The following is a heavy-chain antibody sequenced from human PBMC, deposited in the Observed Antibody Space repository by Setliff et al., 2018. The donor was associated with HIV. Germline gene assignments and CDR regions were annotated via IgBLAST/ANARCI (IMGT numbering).Heavy chain of an antibody. J-gene: IGHJ5*02. V-gene: IGHV3-74*01. CDR2: GSST. D-gene: IGHD3-10*01. Sequence: PSETLSLTCTVSGGSMRVSNYYWGWIRQSPGKGLMWIGSSTAYADSVKGRFTISRDNAKNTLYLQMNSLRAEDTALYYCARDRDGSGGYHPLFDTWGQGKLVTVSS. CDR1: GGSMRVSNYY. CDR3: ARDRDGSGGYHPLFDT.